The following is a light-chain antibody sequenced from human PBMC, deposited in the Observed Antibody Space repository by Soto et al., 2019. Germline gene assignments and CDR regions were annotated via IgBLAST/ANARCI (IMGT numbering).Light chain of an antibody. CDR1: QSVSSN. CDR3: QQYSSWKP. CDR2: GAS. J-gene: IGKJ1*01. V-gene: IGKV3-15*01. Sequence: DIMMTQSPATLSVSPGERATLSCRASQSVSSNVAWYPQQPGQAPMRXXXGASTXXTGIPARFNGSRSGTAFPLXFSSLEPEDFEAYYCQQYSSWKPFGQRTKVDIK.